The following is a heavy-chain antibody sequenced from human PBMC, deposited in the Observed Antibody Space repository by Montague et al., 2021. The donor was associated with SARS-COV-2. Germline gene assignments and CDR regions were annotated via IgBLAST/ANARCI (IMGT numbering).Heavy chain of an antibody. CDR1: GGSFRGYY. CDR2: INDSGST. V-gene: IGHV4-34*01. CDR3: ARSLFYYDPRGYPSGGRWFDP. J-gene: IGHJ5*02. Sequence: SETLSLTCAVYGGSFRGYYWYWIRQPPGRGLEWIGEINDSGSTDYNPSFKSRVIMSVDTSKNQFSLRLTSLTAADTAMYYCARSLFYYDPRGYPSGGRWFDPWGQGTLVIVSS. D-gene: IGHD3-22*01.